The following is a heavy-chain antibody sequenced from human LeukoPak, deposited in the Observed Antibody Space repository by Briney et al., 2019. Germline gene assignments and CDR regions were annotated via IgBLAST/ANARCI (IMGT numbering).Heavy chain of an antibody. CDR3: ARRDISSGWSFDY. D-gene: IGHD6-19*01. V-gene: IGHV4-4*07. Sequence: SETLSLTCTVSGGSISNYQWSWIRQPAGKGLEWMGQIHTSGSTNYNPPLKSRVSMSIDTTEDQVSLTIRSVTAADPAFYYCARRDISSGWSFDYWGQGPLVTVSS. J-gene: IGHJ4*02. CDR1: GGSISNYQ. CDR2: IHTSGST.